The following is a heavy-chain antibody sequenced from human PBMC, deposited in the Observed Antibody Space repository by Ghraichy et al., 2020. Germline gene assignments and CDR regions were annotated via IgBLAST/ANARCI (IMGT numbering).Heavy chain of an antibody. D-gene: IGHD3-3*01. CDR2: INAGNGNT. Sequence: ASVKVSCKASGYTFTSYAMHWVRQAPGQRLEWMGWINAGNGNTKYSQKFQGRVTITRDTSASTAYMELSSLRSEDTAVYYCASSYYDFWSGYYKVRPRDEFDIWGQGTMVTVSS. J-gene: IGHJ3*02. V-gene: IGHV1-3*01. CDR3: ASSYYDFWSGYYKVRPRDEFDI. CDR1: GYTFTSYA.